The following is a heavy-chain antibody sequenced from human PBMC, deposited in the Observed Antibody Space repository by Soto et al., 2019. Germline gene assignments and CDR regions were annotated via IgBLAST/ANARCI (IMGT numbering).Heavy chain of an antibody. CDR2: IYYSGST. J-gene: IGHJ6*03. CDR1: GCSISSYY. V-gene: IGHV4-59*01. D-gene: IGHD3-3*01. CDR3: ARETSYYDFWSGYESPHYYMDV. Sequence: SETLSLTCTVSGCSISSYYWSWIRQPPGKGLEWIGYIYYSGSTNYNPSLKSRVTISVDTSKNQFSLKLSSVTAADTAVYYCARETSYYDFWSGYESPHYYMDVWGKGTTVTVSS.